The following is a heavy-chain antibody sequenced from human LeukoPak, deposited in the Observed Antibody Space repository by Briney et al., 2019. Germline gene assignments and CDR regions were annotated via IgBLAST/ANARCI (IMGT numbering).Heavy chain of an antibody. D-gene: IGHD5-12*01. CDR2: IKQDRSEK. J-gene: IGHJ6*03. Sequence: GGSLRLSCAASGFTFTKYWMSWVRQAPGKGLELVANIKQDRSEKYYVNSVKGRFTISRDNAKNSLYLQMNSLRAEDTAVYYCAARISGYVYYYMDVWGKGTTVTVSS. CDR1: GFTFTKYW. V-gene: IGHV3-7*01. CDR3: AARISGYVYYYMDV.